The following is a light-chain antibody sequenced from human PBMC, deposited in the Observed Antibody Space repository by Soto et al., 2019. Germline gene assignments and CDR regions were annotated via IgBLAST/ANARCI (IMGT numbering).Light chain of an antibody. CDR3: QQYSNSLST. V-gene: IGKV3-20*01. J-gene: IGKJ1*01. CDR1: QSVSTY. CDR2: GAS. Sequence: PGERATLSCRASQSVSTYVAWYQQKPGQTPRLLIYGASSRATGIPDRFSGSGSGTDFTLTITRLEPEDFAVYYCQQYSNSLSTFGQGTKVDI.